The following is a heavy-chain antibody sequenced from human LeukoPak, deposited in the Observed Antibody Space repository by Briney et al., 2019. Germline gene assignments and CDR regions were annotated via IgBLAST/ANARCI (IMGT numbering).Heavy chain of an antibody. CDR1: GYNFISYY. Sequence: ASVKVSCKASGYNFISYYMHWVRQAPGQGLEWMGIINPGGGSTSYAQKFQDRVTMTRDTSTSTVYMELSSLKSEDAVVYYCAREDVVLVDAVRYYYYGMDVWGQGTTVTVSS. CDR3: AREDVVLVDAVRYYYYGMDV. V-gene: IGHV1-46*01. D-gene: IGHD2-8*01. J-gene: IGHJ6*02. CDR2: INPGGGST.